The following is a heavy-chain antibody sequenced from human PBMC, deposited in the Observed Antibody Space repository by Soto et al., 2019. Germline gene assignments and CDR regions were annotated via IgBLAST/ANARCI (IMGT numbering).Heavy chain of an antibody. V-gene: IGHV2-5*02. D-gene: IGHD1-7*01. CDR1: GFSLSTSGVG. CDR2: IYWDDDK. Sequence: QITLKESGPTLVKPTQTLTLTCTFSGFSLSTSGVGVGWVRQPPGKALEWLALIYWDDDKRYNPFFKDRLSITKDTSKNQVVLTMTYLHPVDTATYYCAHRITGTTNYNYYMDVWGKGTTVTVSS. CDR3: AHRITGTTNYNYYMDV. J-gene: IGHJ6*03.